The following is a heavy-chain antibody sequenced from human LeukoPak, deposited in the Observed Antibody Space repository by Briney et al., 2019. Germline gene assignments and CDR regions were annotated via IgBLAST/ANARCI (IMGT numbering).Heavy chain of an antibody. Sequence: GGSLRLSCAASGFTFSSYSMNWVRQAPGKGLEWVSAISGSGGSTYYADSVKGRFTISRDNSKNTLYLQMNSLRAEDTAVYYCAVITGTEWVFDYWGQGTLVTVSS. CDR3: AVITGTEWVFDY. D-gene: IGHD1-20*01. V-gene: IGHV3-23*01. CDR1: GFTFSSYS. J-gene: IGHJ4*02. CDR2: ISGSGGST.